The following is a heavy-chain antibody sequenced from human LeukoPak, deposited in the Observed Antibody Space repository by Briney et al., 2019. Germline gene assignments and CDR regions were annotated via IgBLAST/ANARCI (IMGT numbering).Heavy chain of an antibody. Sequence: GSLRLSCVVSGFTFSSYRMNWVRQAPGQGLEWIGEISLAGQTNYNPSLNGRVTMSLDKSSNQLSLHLTSVTAADTATYFCSRESGPFCPFGYWGQGTLVIVSS. CDR1: GFTFSSYR. V-gene: IGHV4/OR15-8*02. CDR3: SRESGPFCPFGY. J-gene: IGHJ4*02. D-gene: IGHD1-26*01. CDR2: ISLAGQT.